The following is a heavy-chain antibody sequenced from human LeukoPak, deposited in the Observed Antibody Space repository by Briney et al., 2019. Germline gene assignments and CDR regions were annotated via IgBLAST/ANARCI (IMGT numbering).Heavy chain of an antibody. CDR1: GXTFSGSA. V-gene: IGHV3-73*01. CDR3: TRHYGDYDY. Sequence: GGSLKLSWAASGXTFSGSAMHWVRQASGKGLEWVGRIRSKANSYATAYAASVKGRFTISRDDSKNTAYLQMNSLKTEDTAVYYCTRHYGDYDYWGQGTLVTVSS. D-gene: IGHD4-17*01. J-gene: IGHJ4*02. CDR2: IRSKANSYAT.